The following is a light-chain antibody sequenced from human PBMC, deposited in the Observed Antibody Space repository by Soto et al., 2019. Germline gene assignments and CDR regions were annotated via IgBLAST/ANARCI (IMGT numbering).Light chain of an antibody. V-gene: IGLV2-14*01. CDR2: SGN. Sequence: QSVRTQPASVSGSPGQSITISCTGSSSDIGTYNHVTWYQQHPGQAPKLIIYSGNSRPSRTPSRFSGSKSGDTAFLSISGLQAEDEADYYCCSFTSSRTPDVVFGGGTKLTVL. CDR1: SSDIGTYNH. J-gene: IGLJ2*01. CDR3: CSFTSSRTPDVV.